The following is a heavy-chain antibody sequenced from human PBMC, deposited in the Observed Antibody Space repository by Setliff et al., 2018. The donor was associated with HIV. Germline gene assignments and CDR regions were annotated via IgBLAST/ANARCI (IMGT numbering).Heavy chain of an antibody. CDR2: INYRGVT. CDR1: GGSISTYY. J-gene: IGHJ3*01. Sequence: KPSETLSLTCTVSGGSISTYYWNWIRQSPGTGLEWIGDINYRGVTYYNPSLKSRVTFSLDTSKNQFSLTLTSVTAADTAVYYCARDSNPAGSPGYEYARRGAFDPWGPGTPVTVSS. CDR3: ARDSNPAGSPGYEYARRGAFDP. D-gene: IGHD5-12*01. V-gene: IGHV4-59*01.